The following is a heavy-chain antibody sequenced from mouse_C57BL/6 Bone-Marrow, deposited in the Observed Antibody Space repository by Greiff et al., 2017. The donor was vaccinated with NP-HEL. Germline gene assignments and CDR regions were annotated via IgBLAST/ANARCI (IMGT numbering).Heavy chain of an antibody. Sequence: EVKVVESEGGLVQPGSSMKLSCTTSGFTFSAYYMAWVRQVPEKGLDWVANINYDGSSTYYLDSLKSRFIISRDNAKNILYLQMSSLKSEDTATYYCAREGGLRRRTYAMDYWGQGTSVTVSS. J-gene: IGHJ4*01. CDR1: GFTFSAYY. CDR2: INYDGSST. D-gene: IGHD2-4*01. CDR3: AREGGLRRRTYAMDY. V-gene: IGHV5-16*01.